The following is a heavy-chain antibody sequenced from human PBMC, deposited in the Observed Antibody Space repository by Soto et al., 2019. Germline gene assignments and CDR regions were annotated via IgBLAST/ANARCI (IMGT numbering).Heavy chain of an antibody. Sequence: QVQLVESGGGVVQPGRSLRLSCVASGFTFNNYAFHWVRQTPGTGLEWVAVISNDGSDKYYADSVKGRFTISRDNSKNTLHLQMDSLRAEDTAVYFCAKVRIAPAKSFYFDSWGQGTLVTVSS. J-gene: IGHJ4*02. CDR2: ISNDGSDK. V-gene: IGHV3-30*18. CDR1: GFTFNNYA. D-gene: IGHD6-13*01. CDR3: AKVRIAPAKSFYFDS.